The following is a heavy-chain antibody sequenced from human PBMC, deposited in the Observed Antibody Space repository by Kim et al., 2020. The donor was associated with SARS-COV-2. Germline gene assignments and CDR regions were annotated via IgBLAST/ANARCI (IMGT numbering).Heavy chain of an antibody. V-gene: IGHV3-53*01. D-gene: IGHD1-20*01. CDR3: ARDLTGTTHFDY. J-gene: IGHJ4*02. Sequence: YYADSVKGRCTISRDNSKNTLYLQMNSLRAEDTAVYYCARDLTGTTHFDYWGQGTLVTVSS.